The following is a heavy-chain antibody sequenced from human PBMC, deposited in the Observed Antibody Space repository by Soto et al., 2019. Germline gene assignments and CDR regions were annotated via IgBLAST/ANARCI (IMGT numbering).Heavy chain of an antibody. CDR3: ARGIAVAGYNWFDP. V-gene: IGHV4-30-4*01. J-gene: IGHJ5*02. CDR2: IYYSGST. CDR1: GGSISSGDYY. D-gene: IGHD6-19*01. Sequence: SETLSLTCTVSGGSISSGDYYWSWIRQPPGKGLEWVGYIYYSGSTYYNPSLKSRVTISVDTSKNQFSLKLSSVTAADTAVYYCARGIAVAGYNWFDPWGQGTLVTVSS.